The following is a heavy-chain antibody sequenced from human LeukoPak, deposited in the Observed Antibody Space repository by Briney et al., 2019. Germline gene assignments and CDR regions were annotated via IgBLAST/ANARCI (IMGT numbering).Heavy chain of an antibody. CDR2: INPNSGGT. CDR3: ARLGPSSRIAAAVLYYFDY. CDR1: GYTFTGYY. J-gene: IGHJ4*02. Sequence: GASVKVSCKASGYTFTGYYMHWVRQAPGQGLEWMGRINPNSGGTNYAQKSQGRVTMTRDTSISTAYMELSRLGSDDTAVYYCARLGPSSRIAAAVLYYFDYWGQGTLVTVSS. D-gene: IGHD6-13*01. V-gene: IGHV1-2*06.